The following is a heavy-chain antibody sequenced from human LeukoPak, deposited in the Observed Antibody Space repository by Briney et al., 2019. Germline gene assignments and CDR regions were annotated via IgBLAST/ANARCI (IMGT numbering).Heavy chain of an antibody. Sequence: SQTLSLTCTVSGGSISSGGYYWSWLRQRPGKGLEWYGYICYSGSTYYNPSLKSRVSISVDTSKNQFSLKLSSVTAADTAVYYCARGRLGGNFDYWGQGTLVTVSS. CDR2: ICYSGST. D-gene: IGHD4-23*01. V-gene: IGHV4-31*03. CDR3: ARGRLGGNFDY. CDR1: GGSISSGGYY. J-gene: IGHJ4*02.